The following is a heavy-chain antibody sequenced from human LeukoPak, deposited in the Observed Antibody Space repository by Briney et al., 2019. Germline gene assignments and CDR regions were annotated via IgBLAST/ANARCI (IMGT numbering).Heavy chain of an antibody. CDR3: AKWPRENYYFDY. J-gene: IGHJ4*02. Sequence: GGSLRLSCEASGFTFSIHNMDWVRHAPGKGLEWISYINSGGDATHYADSVKGRFTISRDNSKNTLYLQMNSLRAEDTAVYYCAKWPRENYYFDYWGQGTLVTVSS. CDR2: INSGGDAT. D-gene: IGHD2-8*01. CDR1: GFTFSIHN. V-gene: IGHV3-48*01.